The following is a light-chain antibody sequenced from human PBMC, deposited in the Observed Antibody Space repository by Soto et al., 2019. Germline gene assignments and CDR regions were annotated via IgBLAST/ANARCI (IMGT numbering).Light chain of an antibody. Sequence: EIVLTQSPGTLSLSPGERATLSCRASQSVSSNYLAWYQQKPGQAPRLLIYGASSWATGIPERFSGSGSGTDFTLTINRLEPEDFAVYYCHQDDTSPWTFGQGTKVEIK. CDR1: QSVSSNY. J-gene: IGKJ1*01. CDR2: GAS. V-gene: IGKV3-20*01. CDR3: HQDDTSPWT.